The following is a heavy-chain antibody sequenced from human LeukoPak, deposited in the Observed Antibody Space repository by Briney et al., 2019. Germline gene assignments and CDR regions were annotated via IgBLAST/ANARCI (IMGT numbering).Heavy chain of an antibody. V-gene: IGHV3-48*01. D-gene: IGHD2-15*01. J-gene: IGHJ4*02. CDR3: AVLIVVLPAPPPY. CDR2: ISGSSSTI. Sequence: GGSLRLSCAASGLTFSSYTMNWVRQAPGTGLEWVSSISGSSSTIYYADSVKGRFTISRDNAKNSLYLQMNSLRAEDTAVYYCAVLIVVLPAPPPYWGQGTLVTVSS. CDR1: GLTFSSYT.